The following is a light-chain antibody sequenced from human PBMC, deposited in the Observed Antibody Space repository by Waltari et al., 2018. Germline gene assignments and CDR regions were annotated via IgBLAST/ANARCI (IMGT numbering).Light chain of an antibody. V-gene: IGLV2-14*03. J-gene: IGLJ3*02. CDR3: SSYTSISTWV. Sequence: QSALTQPASVSESPGQSITISCTGTSSYVGGYKYVSWYQHHPGKAPKLMIYDVSHRPSGVSDRFSGSKSGNTASLTISGLQAEDEADYFCSSYTSISTWVFGGGTKLTVL. CDR1: SSYVGGYKY. CDR2: DVS.